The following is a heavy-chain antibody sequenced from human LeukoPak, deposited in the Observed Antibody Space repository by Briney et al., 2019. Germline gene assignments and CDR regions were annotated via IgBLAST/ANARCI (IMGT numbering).Heavy chain of an antibody. J-gene: IGHJ3*02. D-gene: IGHD3-9*01. CDR1: GYTFTSYG. CDR3: ARGSADILTGNAFDI. V-gene: IGHV1-3*01. CDR2: INAGNGNT. Sequence: ASVKVSCKASGYTFTSYGISWVRQAPGQGLEWMGWINAGNGNTKYSQKFQGRVTITRDTSASTAYMELSSLRSEDTAVYYCARGSADILTGNAFDIWGQGTMVTVSS.